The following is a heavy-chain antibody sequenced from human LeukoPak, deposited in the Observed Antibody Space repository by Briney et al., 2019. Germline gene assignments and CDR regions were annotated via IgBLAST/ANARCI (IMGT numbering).Heavy chain of an antibody. CDR1: GFTFSSYA. CDR2: IKSKTDGGTT. V-gene: IGHV3-15*01. J-gene: IGHJ4*02. CDR3: TTSKRYFDWLGPYFDY. Sequence: PGGSLRLSCAASGFTFSSYAMSWVRQAPGKGLEWVGRIKSKTDGGTTDYAAPVKGRFTISRDDSKNTLYLQMNSLKTEDTAVYYCTTSKRYFDWLGPYFDYWGQGTLVTVSS. D-gene: IGHD3-9*01.